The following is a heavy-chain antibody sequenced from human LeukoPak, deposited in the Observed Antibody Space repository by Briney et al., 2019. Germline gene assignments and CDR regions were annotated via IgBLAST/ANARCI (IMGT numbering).Heavy chain of an antibody. Sequence: ASVKVSCKASGYTFTSYAMHWVRQAPGQRLEWIGWINAGNGNTKYSQKFQGRVTITRDTSASTAYMELSSLRSEDTAVYCCASPPLRYFDWLYLDYWGQGTLVTVSS. D-gene: IGHD3-9*01. V-gene: IGHV1-3*01. CDR3: ASPPLRYFDWLYLDY. J-gene: IGHJ4*02. CDR2: INAGNGNT. CDR1: GYTFTSYA.